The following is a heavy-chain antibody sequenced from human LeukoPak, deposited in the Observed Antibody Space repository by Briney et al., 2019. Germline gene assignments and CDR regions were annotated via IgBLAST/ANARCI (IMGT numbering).Heavy chain of an antibody. Sequence: TSETLSLTCAVYGGSFSGYYWSWIRQPPGKGLEWIGEINHSGSTNYNPSLKSRVTISVDTSKNQFSLKLSSVTAADTAVYYCARGIAARAYYYYYYYMDVWGKGTTVTVSS. CDR1: GGSFSGYY. CDR2: INHSGST. D-gene: IGHD6-6*01. CDR3: ARGIAARAYYYYYYYMDV. V-gene: IGHV4-34*01. J-gene: IGHJ6*03.